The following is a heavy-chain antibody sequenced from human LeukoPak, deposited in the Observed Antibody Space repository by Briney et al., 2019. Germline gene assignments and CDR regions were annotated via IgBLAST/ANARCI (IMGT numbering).Heavy chain of an antibody. Sequence: GGSLRLSCAASGFTFSSYGMNWVRQAPGQGLEWVSYLSSGNTMYYADSVKGRFTISRDNAKKSLFLQMISLRDEDTAVYYCARYEVGAFDIWGQGTMVTVSS. CDR1: GFTFSSYG. V-gene: IGHV3-48*02. J-gene: IGHJ3*02. CDR3: ARYEVGAFDI. CDR2: LSSGNTM. D-gene: IGHD1-26*01.